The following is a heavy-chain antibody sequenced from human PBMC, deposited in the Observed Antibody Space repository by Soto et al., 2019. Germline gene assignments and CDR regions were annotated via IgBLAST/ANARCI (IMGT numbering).Heavy chain of an antibody. CDR3: TYGSGGGFDI. CDR2: ISYDGSNK. CDR1: GFTFSSYG. V-gene: IGHV3-30*03. Sequence: QVQLVESGGGVVQPGRSLRLSCAASGFTFSSYGMHWVRQAPGKGLEWVAVISYDGSNKYYADSVKGRFTISRDNSKNTLYSQMNSLRAEDTAVYYCTYGSGGGFDIWGQGTMVTVSS. D-gene: IGHD3-10*01. J-gene: IGHJ3*02.